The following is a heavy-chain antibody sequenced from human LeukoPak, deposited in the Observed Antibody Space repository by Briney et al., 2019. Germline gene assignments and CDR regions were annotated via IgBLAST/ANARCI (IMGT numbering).Heavy chain of an antibody. J-gene: IGHJ6*03. CDR1: GYTFTGYY. Sequence: ASVKVSCKASGYTFTGYYMHWVRQAPGQGLEWMGWINPNSGGTNYAQKFQGRVTMTRDTSISTAYMELSRLRSDDTAVYYCAREGYDFWSGYYINYYYMDVWGKGTTVTVSS. V-gene: IGHV1-2*02. CDR3: AREGYDFWSGYYINYYYMDV. D-gene: IGHD3-3*01. CDR2: INPNSGGT.